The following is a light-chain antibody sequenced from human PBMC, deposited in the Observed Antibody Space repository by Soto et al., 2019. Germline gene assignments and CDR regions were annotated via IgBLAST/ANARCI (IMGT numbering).Light chain of an antibody. CDR2: EDN. CDR3: QSYGSSNVG. J-gene: IGLJ2*01. Sequence: NFMLTQPHSVSESPGKTVTISCTGSSGAIAGNDLQGYQQGPGSAPTTVIYEDNQRPSGGPDRFSGSIDSSSNSASLTISGLKTEDEADDYGQSYGSSNVGFGGGTKLTVL. CDR1: SGAIAGND. V-gene: IGLV6-57*02.